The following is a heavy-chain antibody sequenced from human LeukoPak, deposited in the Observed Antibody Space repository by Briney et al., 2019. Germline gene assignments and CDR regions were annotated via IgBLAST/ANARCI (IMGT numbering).Heavy chain of an antibody. CDR3: AREGVTMVRGVINYFDY. V-gene: IGHV3-30*02. CDR1: GFTFSSFG. Sequence: PGGSLRLSCAASGFTFSSFGMHWVRQAPGKGLEWVAFIRYDGSNKYYADSVKGRFTISRDNAKNSLYLQMNSLRAEDTALYYCAREGVTMVRGVINYFDYWGQGTLVTVSS. D-gene: IGHD3-10*01. CDR2: IRYDGSNK. J-gene: IGHJ4*02.